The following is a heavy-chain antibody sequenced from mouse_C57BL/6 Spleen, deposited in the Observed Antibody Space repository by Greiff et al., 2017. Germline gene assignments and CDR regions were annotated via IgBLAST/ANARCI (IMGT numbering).Heavy chain of an antibody. J-gene: IGHJ1*03. Sequence: EVKLMESEGGLVQPGSSMKLSCTASGFTFSDYYMAWVRQVPEKGLEWVANINYDGSSTYYLDSLKSRFIISRDNAKNILYLQMSSLKSEDTATYYCARDEGIYDGYYGYFDVWGTGTTVTVSS. CDR2: INYDGSST. V-gene: IGHV5-16*01. CDR3: ARDEGIYDGYYGYFDV. CDR1: GFTFSDYY. D-gene: IGHD2-3*01.